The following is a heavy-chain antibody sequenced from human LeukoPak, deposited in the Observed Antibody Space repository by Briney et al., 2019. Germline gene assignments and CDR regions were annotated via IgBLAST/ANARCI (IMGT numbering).Heavy chain of an antibody. CDR3: ARDAGSTMVRGVISNFDY. V-gene: IGHV1-2*02. J-gene: IGHJ4*02. D-gene: IGHD3-10*01. CDR1: GYTFTGYY. CDR2: INPNSGGT. Sequence: ASVKVSCKASGYTFTGYYMHWVRQAPGQGLEWMGWINPNSGGTNYAQKFQGRVTVTRDTSISTAYMELSRLRSDDTAVYYCARDAGSTMVRGVISNFDYWGQGTLVTVSS.